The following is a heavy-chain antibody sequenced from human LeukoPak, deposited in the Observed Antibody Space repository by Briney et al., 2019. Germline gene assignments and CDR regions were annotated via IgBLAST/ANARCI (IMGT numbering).Heavy chain of an antibody. CDR1: GGSISSSNW. Sequence: SETLSLTCAVSGGSISSSNWWSWVRQPPGKGLEWIGEIYHSGSTNYNPSLKSRVTISADKSKNQFSLKLSSVTAADTAVYYCARDQGGMVRGVILYGMDVWGQGTTVTVSS. D-gene: IGHD3-10*01. J-gene: IGHJ6*02. CDR2: IYHSGST. V-gene: IGHV4-4*02. CDR3: ARDQGGMVRGVILYGMDV.